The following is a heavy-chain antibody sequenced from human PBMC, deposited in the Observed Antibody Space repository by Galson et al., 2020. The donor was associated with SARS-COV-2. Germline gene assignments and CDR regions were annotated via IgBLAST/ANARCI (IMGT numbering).Heavy chain of an antibody. Sequence: GESLKTSCAASGFTFTTYGMHWVRQAPGKGLEWVAFIRYDGTYTYYADPVKGRFTISRDNSKNTLDLQMTSLRAEDTGVYYCAKCSSDFGYFCYGVDVWGQGTTVTVSS. J-gene: IGHJ6*02. CDR3: AKCSSDFGYFCYGVDV. D-gene: IGHD6-19*01. CDR2: IRYDGTYT. V-gene: IGHV3-30*02. CDR1: GFTFTTYG.